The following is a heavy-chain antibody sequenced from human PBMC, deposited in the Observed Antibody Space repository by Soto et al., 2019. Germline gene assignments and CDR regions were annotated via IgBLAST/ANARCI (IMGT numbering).Heavy chain of an antibody. V-gene: IGHV3-15*01. CDR3: ATDLPIAGGGEFDY. J-gene: IGHJ4*02. Sequence: GSLRLSCAASGFTFTSAWMSWVRQAPGKGLEWVGHIKTKTEGETTDYAAPVKGRFSISRDDSKNTQSLQMNGLKSEDTAVYYCATDLPIAGGGEFDYWGQGTLVTVSS. CDR2: IKTKTEGETT. CDR1: GFTFTSAW. D-gene: IGHD2-21*01.